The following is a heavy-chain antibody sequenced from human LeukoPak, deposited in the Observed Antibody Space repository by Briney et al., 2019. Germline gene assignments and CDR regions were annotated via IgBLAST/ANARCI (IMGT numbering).Heavy chain of an antibody. CDR1: GFSFGDYS. D-gene: IGHD3-22*01. Sequence: GGSLRLSCAASGFSFGDYSMTWVRQAAGKGLEWVSYIRSDSSAIYYADSVKGRFTISRDNAKKSLYLQMNSLRAEDTAVYYCASREGYYYDSSGIALGIWGQGTLVTVSS. CDR2: IRSDSSAI. CDR3: ASREGYYYDSSGIALGI. J-gene: IGHJ4*02. V-gene: IGHV3-48*01.